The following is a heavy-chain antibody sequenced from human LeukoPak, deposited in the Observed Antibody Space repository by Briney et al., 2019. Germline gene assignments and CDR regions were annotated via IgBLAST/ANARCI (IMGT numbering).Heavy chain of an antibody. CDR1: GFTFSSYR. J-gene: IGHJ5*02. CDR2: FCYDGSNK. V-gene: IGHV3-33*01. D-gene: IGHD6-19*01. Sequence: GGSLRLSCAASGFTFSSYRSPWVRQAPGKGLGGVAVFCYDGSNKYYADSVKGRFTVSRDNSKNTLYLQMNSLRAEDTAVYYCARESVEQWLVEFHWFDPWGQGTLVTVSA. CDR3: ARESVEQWLVEFHWFDP.